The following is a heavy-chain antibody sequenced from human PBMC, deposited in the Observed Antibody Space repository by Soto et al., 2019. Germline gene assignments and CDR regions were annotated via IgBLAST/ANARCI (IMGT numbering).Heavy chain of an antibody. CDR3: ARDLWGYCGTDCYPLDV. Sequence: SETLSLTCTVSGGSISSYYWSWIRQPPGKGLEWIGYMYNTGSTVYNPSLRSRVTISVDTSKNQFSLKLNAVTAADTAVYYCARDLWGYCGTDCYPLDVWGQGTTVTVS. CDR1: GGSISSYY. D-gene: IGHD2-21*02. CDR2: MYNTGST. J-gene: IGHJ6*02. V-gene: IGHV4-59*01.